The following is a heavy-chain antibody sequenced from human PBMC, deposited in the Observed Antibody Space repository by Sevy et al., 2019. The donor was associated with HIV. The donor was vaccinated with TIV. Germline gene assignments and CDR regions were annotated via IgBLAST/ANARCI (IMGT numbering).Heavy chain of an antibody. J-gene: IGHJ4*02. CDR3: ARIGYSSSWPNFDY. V-gene: IGHV1-2*02. Sequence: ASVKVSCKASGYTFTGYYMHWVRQAPGQGLEWMGWFNPNSGGTNYAQKFQGRVTMTRDTSISTAYMELSRLRSDDTAVYYCARIGYSSSWPNFDYWGQGTLVTVSS. D-gene: IGHD6-13*01. CDR2: FNPNSGGT. CDR1: GYTFTGYY.